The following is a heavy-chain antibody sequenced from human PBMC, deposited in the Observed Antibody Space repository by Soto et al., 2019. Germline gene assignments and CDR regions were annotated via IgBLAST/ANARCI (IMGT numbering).Heavy chain of an antibody. Sequence: TMSLTCTVSGGSVRRCSFYCNWSRHSPFKGLEGIAFIYHSRSTNYNPSLNSRGTISVDTSKNRFSLNLTSVTAADTAIYYCGRARYDDSCYYAESYPDYWGQGTLVTVSS. CDR3: GRARYDDSCYYAESYPDY. V-gene: IGHV4-61*01. CDR1: GGSVRRCSFY. D-gene: IGHD3-22*01. CDR2: IYHSRST. J-gene: IGHJ4*02.